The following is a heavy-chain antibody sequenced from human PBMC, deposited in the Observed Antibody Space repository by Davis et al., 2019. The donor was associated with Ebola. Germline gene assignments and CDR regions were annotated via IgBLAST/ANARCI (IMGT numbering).Heavy chain of an antibody. V-gene: IGHV5-51*01. Sequence: GESLKISCQGSGYSFSNYWVGWVRQMPGKGLEWMGIIYPGDSDTRYSPSFQGQATISADKSISTAYLQWNSLEASDTALYYCARGYWHFDLWGRGTLVTVSS. J-gene: IGHJ2*01. CDR3: ARGYWHFDL. CDR2: IYPGDSDT. CDR1: GYSFSNYW.